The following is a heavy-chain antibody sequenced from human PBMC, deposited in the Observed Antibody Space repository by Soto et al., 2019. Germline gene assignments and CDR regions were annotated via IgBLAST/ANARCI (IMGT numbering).Heavy chain of an antibody. CDR1: GGSISSGDYY. D-gene: IGHD3-22*01. CDR3: ARRQRITMIVVVIADAFDI. V-gene: IGHV4-30-4*01. J-gene: IGHJ3*02. Sequence: SETLSLTCTVSGGSISSGDYYWSWIRQPPGEGLEWIGYIYYSGSTYYNPSLKSRVTISVDTSKNQFSLKLSSVTAADTAVYYCARRQRITMIVVVIADAFDIWGQGTMVTVSS. CDR2: IYYSGST.